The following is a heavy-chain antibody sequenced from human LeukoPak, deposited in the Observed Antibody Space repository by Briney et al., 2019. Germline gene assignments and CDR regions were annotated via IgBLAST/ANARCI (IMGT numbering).Heavy chain of an antibody. Sequence: GESLKISCKASGYTFTNFGISWVRQAPGQGLEWMAWINPYNGNTNYAQKLQGRVTMITDTSTSTVYMELRSLRSDDTAVYYCARVNNYDILSSFDSWGQGTLVTVSS. V-gene: IGHV1-18*01. CDR2: INPYNGNT. CDR3: ARVNNYDILSSFDS. J-gene: IGHJ5*01. CDR1: GYTFTNFG. D-gene: IGHD3-9*01.